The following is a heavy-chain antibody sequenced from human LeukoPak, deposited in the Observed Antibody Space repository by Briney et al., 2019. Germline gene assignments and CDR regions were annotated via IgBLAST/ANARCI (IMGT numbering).Heavy chain of an antibody. CDR3: ARSRNYYGSGDY. J-gene: IGHJ4*02. CDR2: IYYTGST. D-gene: IGHD3-10*01. CDR1: GGSISRYY. V-gene: IGHV4-59*01. Sequence: PSETLSLTCTVSGGSISRYYWSWLRQPPGKALEWIGYIYYTGSTYYNPSLEGRVTILVDTSRNHFSVKLNSVTAADTAVYYCARSRNYYGSGDYWSQGTLVTVSS.